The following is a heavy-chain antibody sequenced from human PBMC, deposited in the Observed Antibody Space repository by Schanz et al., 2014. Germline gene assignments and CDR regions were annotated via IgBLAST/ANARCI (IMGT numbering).Heavy chain of an antibody. J-gene: IGHJ4*02. Sequence: QVQLVESGGGVVQPGGSLRLSCVASGFIFRNYDMHWVRQSPGKGLESVALIRRDEKSIYYGDSVKGRVTISRDNSKDTLHLEMHSLRPEDTALYYCAKLTGGLGASSRAIDSWGQGTLVTISS. D-gene: IGHD1-26*01. CDR1: GFIFRNYD. V-gene: IGHV3-30*02. CDR2: IRRDEKSI. CDR3: AKLTGGLGASSRAIDS.